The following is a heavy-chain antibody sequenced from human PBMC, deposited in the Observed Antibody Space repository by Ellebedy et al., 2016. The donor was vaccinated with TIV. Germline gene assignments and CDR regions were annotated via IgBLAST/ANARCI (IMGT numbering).Heavy chain of an antibody. D-gene: IGHD4-17*01. Sequence: AASVKVSCKASGYTFTNYGISWVRQAPGQGLEWMGWISGYNGNTYSAQQLQDRVNMTTDTTTATAYMELRSLRSDDTAVYYCARFVDGDYEDYWGQGALVTVSS. CDR2: ISGYNGNT. CDR3: ARFVDGDYEDY. V-gene: IGHV1-18*04. J-gene: IGHJ4*02. CDR1: GYTFTNYG.